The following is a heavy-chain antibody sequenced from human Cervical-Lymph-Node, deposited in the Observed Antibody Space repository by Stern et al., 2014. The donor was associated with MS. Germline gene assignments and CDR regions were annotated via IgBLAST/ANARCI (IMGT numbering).Heavy chain of an antibody. V-gene: IGHV3-21*01. J-gene: IGHJ6*02. Sequence: EVQLVASGGNLVKPGGSLRLSCEASGFTFYSYGMNWVRQAPGKGLEWISSIKSGVGYIEYAASVKGRFTISRDNAKKSLYLQMNSLRAEDTAVYYCARDVRGANRFYYYGMDVWGQGTTVTVSS. CDR3: ARDVRGANRFYYYGMDV. CDR2: IKSGVGYI. D-gene: IGHD4/OR15-4a*01. CDR1: GFTFYSYG.